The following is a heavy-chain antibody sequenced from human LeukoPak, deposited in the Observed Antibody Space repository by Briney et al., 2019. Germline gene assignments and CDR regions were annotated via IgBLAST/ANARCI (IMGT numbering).Heavy chain of an antibody. J-gene: IGHJ4*02. CDR2: IYYSGST. D-gene: IGHD6-19*01. CDR3: ARERSGWHYFDY. V-gene: IGHV4-39*07. Sequence: SETLSPTCTVSGGSISSSSYYWGWIRQPPGKGLEWIGSIYYSGSTYYNPSLKSRVTISVDTSKNQFSLKLSSVTAADTAVYYCARERSGWHYFDYWGQGTLVTVSS. CDR1: GGSISSSSYY.